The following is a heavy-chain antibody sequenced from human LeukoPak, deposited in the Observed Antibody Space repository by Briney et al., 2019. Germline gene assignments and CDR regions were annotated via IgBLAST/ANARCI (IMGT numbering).Heavy chain of an antibody. CDR3: VKLVGVGELFWGHFLEDF. CDR2: ISGSGDST. CDR1: GLTFSSYA. D-gene: IGHD3-10*01. V-gene: IGHV3-23*01. Sequence: GESLRLSCAASGLTFSSYAMSWVRQAPGKGLEWVSAISGSGDSTYYADSVKGRFTISRDNSKNTLYLQMNSLRAEDTAVYYCVKLVGVGELFWGHFLEDFWGQGTLVTVSS. J-gene: IGHJ4*02.